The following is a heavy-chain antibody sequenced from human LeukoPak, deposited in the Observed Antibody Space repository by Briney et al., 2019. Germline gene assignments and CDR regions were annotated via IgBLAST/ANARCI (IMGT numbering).Heavy chain of an antibody. V-gene: IGHV4-30-2*01. CDR2: IYYSGTT. J-gene: IGHJ3*02. D-gene: IGHD4-23*01. Sequence: SETLSLTCTVSGGSIMVAAYSWSWIRQPPGKGLEWIGYIYYSGTTYYHPTLTSRVTISLDRSKNQFSLRVSSVTAADTAVYFCARGYGDNSGAFDNWGQGTLVTVSS. CDR1: GGSIMVAAYS. CDR3: ARGYGDNSGAFDN.